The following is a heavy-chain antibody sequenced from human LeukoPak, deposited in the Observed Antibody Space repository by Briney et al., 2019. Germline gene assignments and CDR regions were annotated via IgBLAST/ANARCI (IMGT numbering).Heavy chain of an antibody. CDR3: SRGRDYYDTGGYYREFDY. CDR1: GFTFSSYS. CDR2: ICSNIGYI. J-gene: IGHJ4*02. D-gene: IGHD3-22*01. Sequence: PGGSLRLSCAASGFTFSSYSMNWVRQAPGKGLEWVSSICSNIGYIYYADSVKGRFTISRDNAKNSVYLQMNSLRAEDTAVYYCSRGRDYYDTGGYYREFDYWGQGTLVTVSS. V-gene: IGHV3-21*01.